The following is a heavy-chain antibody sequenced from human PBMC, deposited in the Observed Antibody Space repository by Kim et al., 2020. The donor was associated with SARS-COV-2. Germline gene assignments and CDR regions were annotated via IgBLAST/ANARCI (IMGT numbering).Heavy chain of an antibody. D-gene: IGHD1-26*01. Sequence: ASVKVSCKSSGYTFTSYYMHWVRQAPGQGLEWMGIINPSGGSTSYAQKFQGRVTMTRETSTSTVYMELSSLRSEDTAVYYCARDTGEELLSYWGQGTLVTVSS. CDR3: ARDTGEELLSY. J-gene: IGHJ4*02. CDR2: INPSGGST. CDR1: GYTFTSYY. V-gene: IGHV1-46*01.